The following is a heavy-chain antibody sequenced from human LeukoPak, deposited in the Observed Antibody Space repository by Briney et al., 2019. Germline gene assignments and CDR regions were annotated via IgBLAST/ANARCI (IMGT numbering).Heavy chain of an antibody. Sequence: ASVKVSCKASGGTFSSYAISWVRQAPGQRLEWMGWINAGNGNTKYSQKFQGRVTITRDTSASTAYMELSSLRSEDTAVYYCARDAHIVVVPAAPYFQHWGQGTLVTVSS. CDR2: INAGNGNT. CDR1: GGTFSSYA. V-gene: IGHV1-3*01. J-gene: IGHJ1*01. D-gene: IGHD2-2*01. CDR3: ARDAHIVVVPAAPYFQH.